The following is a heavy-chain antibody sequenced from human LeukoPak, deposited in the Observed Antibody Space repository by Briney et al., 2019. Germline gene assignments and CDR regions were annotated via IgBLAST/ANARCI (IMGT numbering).Heavy chain of an antibody. CDR1: GFTFDEYA. V-gene: IGHV3-49*04. CDR3: IRGANWGSRRYWLFDL. J-gene: IGHJ2*01. CDR2: IRSKVYGGTI. D-gene: IGHD7-27*01. Sequence: GGSLRLSCTASGFTFDEYAMSWVRQAPGKGLEWVGFIRSKVYGGTIEYAASVKGKFTISRGDSKSIAYLQMNSLKTEDTAVYYCIRGANWGSRRYWLFDLWGRGTLVTVSS.